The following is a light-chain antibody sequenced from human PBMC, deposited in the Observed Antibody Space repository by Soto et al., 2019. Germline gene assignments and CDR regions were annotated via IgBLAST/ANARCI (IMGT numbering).Light chain of an antibody. CDR3: QQSYTTPFT. CDR2: AAS. CDR1: QSISTY. Sequence: DIQMTQSPSSLSASVGDRVTVTCRASQSISTYLYWYQQKPGKAPKLLIYAASSLETGVPSRFSGSGSGTDFTLTISSLQPKDFATYFCQQSYTTPFTFGPGTKVDIK. J-gene: IGKJ3*01. V-gene: IGKV1-39*01.